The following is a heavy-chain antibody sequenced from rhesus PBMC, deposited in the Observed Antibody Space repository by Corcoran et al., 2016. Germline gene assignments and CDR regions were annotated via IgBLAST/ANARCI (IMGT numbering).Heavy chain of an antibody. CDR1: GYSISSGYY. CDR2: ISGSSGST. CDR3: ARQYSWNNFRFDV. J-gene: IGHJ5-1*01. Sequence: QVQLQESGPGLVKPSETLSLTCAVSGYSISSGYYWGWIRQPPGKGLEDIGYISGSSGSTYYNPSLKSRVTISKDTSKNQFSLKLSSVTAADTAVYYCARQYSWNNFRFDVWGPGVLVTVSS. V-gene: IGHV4-99*01. D-gene: IGHD1-20*01.